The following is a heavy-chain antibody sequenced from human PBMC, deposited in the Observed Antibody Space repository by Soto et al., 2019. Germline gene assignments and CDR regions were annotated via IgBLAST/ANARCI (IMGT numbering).Heavy chain of an antibody. CDR1: GGSFSGYY. D-gene: IGHD3-22*01. CDR2: LNHSGST. V-gene: IGHV4-34*01. Sequence: QVQLQQWGAGLLKPSETLSLTCAVYGGSFSGYYWSWIRQPPGKGLEWIGELNHSGSTNYKPSPKSRVTISVDTSKNRFSLKLSSVTVADTAVYYCASHYYDSRGYQSPPQPVPFDYWGQGTLVTVSS. J-gene: IGHJ4*02. CDR3: ASHYYDSRGYQSPPQPVPFDY.